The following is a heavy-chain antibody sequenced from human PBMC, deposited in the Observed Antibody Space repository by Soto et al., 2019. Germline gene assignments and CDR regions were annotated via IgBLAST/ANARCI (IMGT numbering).Heavy chain of an antibody. D-gene: IGHD2-2*01. CDR1: GFTFSSYA. Sequence: GGSLRLSCAASGFTFSSYAMHWVRQAPGKGLEWVAVISYDGSNKYYADSVKGRFTISRDNSKNTLYLQMNSLRAEDTAVYYCARDRSKYCSSTSCYYYYYYGMDVWGQGTTVTVS. J-gene: IGHJ6*02. V-gene: IGHV3-30-3*01. CDR2: ISYDGSNK. CDR3: ARDRSKYCSSTSCYYYYYYGMDV.